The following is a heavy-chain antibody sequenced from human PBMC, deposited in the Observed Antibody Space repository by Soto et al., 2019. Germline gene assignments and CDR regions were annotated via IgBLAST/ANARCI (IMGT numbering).Heavy chain of an antibody. Sequence: EVQLLESGGGLVQPGGSLRLSCAASGFTFSSYAMSWVRQAPGKGLEWVAGITGSGRTTYYADSVKGRFTISRDNSENTLYLQMNSLRADDTAVFYCAKDSYYYDSSGEYYENSGAFDIWGQGTMVTVSS. V-gene: IGHV3-23*01. D-gene: IGHD3-22*01. CDR1: GFTFSSYA. CDR2: ITGSGRTT. CDR3: AKDSYYYDSSGEYYENSGAFDI. J-gene: IGHJ3*02.